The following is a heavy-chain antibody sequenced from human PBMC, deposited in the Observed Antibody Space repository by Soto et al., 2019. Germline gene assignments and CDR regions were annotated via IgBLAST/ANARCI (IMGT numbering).Heavy chain of an antibody. CDR3: ARHRGYCANGTCLDRFDP. J-gene: IGHJ5*02. D-gene: IGHD2-8*01. V-gene: IGHV4-59*08. CDR1: GDSISTYY. CDR2: VQYTGST. Sequence: QLQESGPGLVKPSETLSLTCTVSGDSISTYYWSWIRQPPGKGLEWIGFVQYTGSTNYNPSLKGRVTISVDTSKTQLSRRLSSVTAADTAVYFCARHRGYCANGTCLDRFDPWGQGTLVTASP.